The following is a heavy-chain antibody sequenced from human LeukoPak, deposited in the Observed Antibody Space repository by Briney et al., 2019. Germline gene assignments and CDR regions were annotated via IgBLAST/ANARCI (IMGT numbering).Heavy chain of an antibody. D-gene: IGHD6-13*01. V-gene: IGHV4-61*02. Sequence: TSETLSLTCTVSGGSISSGSYYWSWIRQPAGKGLEWIGRIYTSGSTNYNPSLKSRVTISVDTSKNQFSLKLSSVTAADTAVYYCARASSSWPQDFDYWGQGTLVTVSS. CDR1: GGSISSGSYY. CDR3: ARASSSWPQDFDY. CDR2: IYTSGST. J-gene: IGHJ4*02.